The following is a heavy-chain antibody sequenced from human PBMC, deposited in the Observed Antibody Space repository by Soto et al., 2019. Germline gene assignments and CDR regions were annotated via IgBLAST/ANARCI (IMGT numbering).Heavy chain of an antibody. CDR2: IYPGDSDT. Sequence: GESLKISCKGSGYSFTSYWIGWVRQMPGKGLEWMGIIYPGDSDTRYSPSFQGQVTISADKSISTAYLQWSSLKASDTAMYYCARLGGGYYDSSGPRAYFDYWGQGTLVTVSS. CDR1: GYSFTSYW. CDR3: ARLGGGYYDSSGPRAYFDY. V-gene: IGHV5-51*01. J-gene: IGHJ4*02. D-gene: IGHD3-22*01.